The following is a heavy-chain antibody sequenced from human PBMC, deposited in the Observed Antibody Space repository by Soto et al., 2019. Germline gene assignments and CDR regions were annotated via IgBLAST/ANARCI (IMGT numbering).Heavy chain of an antibody. Sequence: SETLSLTCTVSGGSISSGGYYWSWIRQHPGKGLEWIGYIYYSGSTYYNPSLKSRVTISVDTSKNQFSLKLSSVTAADTAVYYCARTHLWEKARSLDWFDPWGQGTLVTVSS. J-gene: IGHJ5*02. CDR2: IYYSGST. V-gene: IGHV4-31*03. CDR3: ARTHLWEKARSLDWFDP. D-gene: IGHD1-26*01. CDR1: GGSISSGGYY.